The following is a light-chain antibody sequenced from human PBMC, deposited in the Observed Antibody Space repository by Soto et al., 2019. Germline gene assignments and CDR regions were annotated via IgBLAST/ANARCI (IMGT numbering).Light chain of an antibody. V-gene: IGKV3-20*01. CDR3: QQYGSSPRT. CDR1: QSVSSN. J-gene: IGKJ4*01. CDR2: GAS. Sequence: EIVLTQSAGTLSFSPGERATLSYRASQSVSSNLAWYQQKPGQAPRLLIYGASTRATGIPDRFSGSGSGTDFTLTISRLEPEDFAVYYCQQYGSSPRTFGGGTKVDI.